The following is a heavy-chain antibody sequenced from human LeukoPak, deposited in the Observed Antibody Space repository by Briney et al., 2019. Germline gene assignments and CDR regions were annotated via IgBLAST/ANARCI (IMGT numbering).Heavy chain of an antibody. Sequence: GGSLRLSCAASGFTFSNAWMSWVRQAPGKGLEWVGRIKSKTDGGTTDYAAPVKGRFTISRDDSKNTLYLQMNSLRAEDTAVYYCSKDAEFNYDTSGYYRDSSFDYWGQGTLVTVSS. J-gene: IGHJ4*02. CDR2: IKSKTDGGTT. CDR1: GFTFSNAW. D-gene: IGHD3-22*01. CDR3: SKDAEFNYDTSGYYRDSSFDY. V-gene: IGHV3-15*01.